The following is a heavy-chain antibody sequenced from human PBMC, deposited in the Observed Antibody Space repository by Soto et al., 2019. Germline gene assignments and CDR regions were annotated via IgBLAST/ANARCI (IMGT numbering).Heavy chain of an antibody. CDR1: GFTFSSYE. D-gene: IGHD3-10*01. J-gene: IGHJ6*02. CDR3: ARGSLWFGELLAMGMDV. Sequence: PGGSLRLSCAASGFTFSSYEMNWFRQAPGKGLEWVSYISSSGSTIYYADSVKGRFTISRDNSKNTLYLQMNSLRAEDTAVYYCARGSLWFGELLAMGMDVWGQGTTVTVSS. V-gene: IGHV3-48*03. CDR2: ISSSGSTI.